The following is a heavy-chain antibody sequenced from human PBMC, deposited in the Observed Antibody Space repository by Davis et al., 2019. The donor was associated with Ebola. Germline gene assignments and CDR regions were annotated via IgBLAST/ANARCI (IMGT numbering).Heavy chain of an antibody. CDR2: IHQGGREK. Sequence: PGGSLRLSCAASKFSFSTYWMSWVRQAPGKGLEWVPNIHQGGREKYYVDSVNGRFTISRDDAKNSLYLQMNSLRAEDTAVYYCARPAGFQAFEYWGQGTLVTVSS. CDR1: KFSFSTYW. V-gene: IGHV3-7*03. J-gene: IGHJ4*02. CDR3: ARPAGFQAFEY. D-gene: IGHD6-19*01.